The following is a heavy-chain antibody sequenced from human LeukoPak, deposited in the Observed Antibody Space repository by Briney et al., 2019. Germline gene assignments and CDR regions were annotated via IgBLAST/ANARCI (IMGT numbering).Heavy chain of an antibody. D-gene: IGHD3-10*01. V-gene: IGHV1-8*01. Sequence: EASVKVSFKASGYTFTMYDINWVRQAPGQGLEWMGGMNPNSGNTGYAQKFQGRVTMTRNTSITTAYMELSRLRSEATAVYYFARSLTRGARRYWGQGTLVTVSS. CDR3: ARSLTRGARRY. J-gene: IGHJ4*02. CDR2: MNPNSGNT. CDR1: GYTFTMYD.